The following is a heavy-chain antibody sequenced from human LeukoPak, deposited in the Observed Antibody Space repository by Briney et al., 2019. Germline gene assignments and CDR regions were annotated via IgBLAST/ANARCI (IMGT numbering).Heavy chain of an antibody. V-gene: IGHV4-34*01. CDR3: ASPSPCSSGWYRY. CDR1: GGSFSGYY. Sequence: SETLSLTCAVYGGSFSGYYWSWIRQPPGKGLEWIGEINHSGSTNYNPSLKSRVTISVDTSKNQFSLKLSSVTAADTAVYYCASPSPCSSGWYRYWGQGTLVTVSS. D-gene: IGHD6-19*01. CDR2: INHSGST. J-gene: IGHJ4*02.